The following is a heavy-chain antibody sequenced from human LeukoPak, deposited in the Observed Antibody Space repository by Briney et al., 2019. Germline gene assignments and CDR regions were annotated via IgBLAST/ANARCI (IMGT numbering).Heavy chain of an antibody. CDR2: INPSGGST. D-gene: IGHD4-17*01. J-gene: IGHJ4*02. CDR3: ARVGGIGYGDYDLLQFDY. V-gene: IGHV1-46*01. Sequence: TSVKVSCKASGYTFTSYYMHWVRQAPGQGLEWMGIINPSGGSTSYAQKFQGRVTMTRDTSTSTAYMELRSLRSDDTAVYYCARVGGIGYGDYDLLQFDYWGQGTLVTVSS. CDR1: GYTFTSYY.